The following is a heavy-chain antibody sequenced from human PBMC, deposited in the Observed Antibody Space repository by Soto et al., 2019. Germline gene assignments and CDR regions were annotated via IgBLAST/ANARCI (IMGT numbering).Heavy chain of an antibody. V-gene: IGHV3-33*01. CDR2: IWYDGSNK. Sequence: QVQLVESGGGVVQPGRSLRLSCAASGFTFSSYGMHWVRQAPGKGLEWVAVIWYDGSNKYYADSVKGRFTISRDNSKNTLYLQMNSLRAEDTAVCDCAREGVRDAFDIWGQGTMVTVSS. D-gene: IGHD3-10*01. CDR1: GFTFSSYG. CDR3: AREGVRDAFDI. J-gene: IGHJ3*02.